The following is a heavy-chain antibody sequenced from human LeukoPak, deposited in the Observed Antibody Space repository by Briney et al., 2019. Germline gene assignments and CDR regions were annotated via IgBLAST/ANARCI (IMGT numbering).Heavy chain of an antibody. Sequence: GGSLRLSCAASGFTFSSYAMSWVRQAPGKGLEWVSAISATGGGTFYADSVKGRFTISRDNSKDTLYLKMNSLRAEDTAVYYCARGQSFDYWGQGTLVTVSS. CDR3: ARGQSFDY. CDR2: ISATGGGT. CDR1: GFTFSSYA. V-gene: IGHV3-23*01. J-gene: IGHJ4*02.